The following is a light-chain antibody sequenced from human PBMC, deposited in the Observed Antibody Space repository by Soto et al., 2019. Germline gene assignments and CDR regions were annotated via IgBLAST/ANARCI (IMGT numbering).Light chain of an antibody. CDR1: ESISIW. Sequence: DIRMTQSPATLSASVGDRVTIPCRASESISIWLAWYQQKPGKAPNLLINKASSLQSEVPSRFSGSGSGTEFTLTITSLQPDDFGVYYCQQYKSSSTFAQGTKVDI. J-gene: IGKJ1*01. V-gene: IGKV1-5*03. CDR2: KAS. CDR3: QQYKSSST.